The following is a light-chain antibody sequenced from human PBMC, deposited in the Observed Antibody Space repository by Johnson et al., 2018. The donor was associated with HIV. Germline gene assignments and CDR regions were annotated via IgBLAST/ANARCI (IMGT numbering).Light chain of an antibody. J-gene: IGLJ1*01. CDR3: GIWDASLSPLYV. CDR1: ISNIESYF. CDR2: EDN. Sequence: QAVLTQPPSVSAAPGQRVNISCSGNISNIESYFVSWYQQLPGAAPTLLIYEDNKRPSGIPDRFSGSKSGATATLGITGLQTGDEADYCCGIWDASLSPLYVFGSGT. V-gene: IGLV1-51*02.